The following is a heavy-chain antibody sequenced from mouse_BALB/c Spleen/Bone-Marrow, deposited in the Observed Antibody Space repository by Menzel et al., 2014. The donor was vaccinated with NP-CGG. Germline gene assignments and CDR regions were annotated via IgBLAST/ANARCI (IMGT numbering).Heavy chain of an antibody. CDR1: GYTFTSYY. CDR2: INPSNGGT. V-gene: IGHV1S81*02. J-gene: IGHJ3*01. CDR3: TREGTFFAY. Sequence: ESGAELVKPGASVKLSCKSSGYTFTSYYMYWVKRRPGQGLEWIGGINPSNGGTNFNEKFKSKATLTVDKSSSTAYMQLSSLTSEDSAVYYCTREGTFFAYWGQGTLVTVSA. D-gene: IGHD3-3*01.